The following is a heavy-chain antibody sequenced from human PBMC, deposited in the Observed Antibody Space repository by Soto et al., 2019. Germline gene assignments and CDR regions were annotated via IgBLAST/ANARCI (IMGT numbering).Heavy chain of an antibody. D-gene: IGHD3-9*01. Sequence: SETLSLTCTVSGGPVSGDDYYWSWIRQPPGKGLEWIGSYYYSGTTYYNPSLKSRVTISVDTSKSHFSLKMMSLSAADTAVYYCGRLEGLATISYYFDYWGQGALVTVPS. CDR1: GGPVSGDDYY. V-gene: IGHV4-30-4*01. CDR3: GRLEGLATISYYFDY. J-gene: IGHJ4*02. CDR2: YYYSGTT.